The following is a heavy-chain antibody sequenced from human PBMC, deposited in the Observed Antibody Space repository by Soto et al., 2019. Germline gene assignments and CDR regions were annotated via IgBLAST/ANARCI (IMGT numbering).Heavy chain of an antibody. CDR1: GFTFSSYG. Sequence: GGSLRLSCAASGFTFSSYGMHWVRQAPGKGLEWVAVISYDGSNKYYADSVKGRFTISRDNSKNTLYLQMNSLRAEDTAVYYCAKLGMLTVTIDYWGQGTLVTVSS. D-gene: IGHD4-17*01. CDR2: ISYDGSNK. CDR3: AKLGMLTVTIDY. J-gene: IGHJ4*02. V-gene: IGHV3-30*18.